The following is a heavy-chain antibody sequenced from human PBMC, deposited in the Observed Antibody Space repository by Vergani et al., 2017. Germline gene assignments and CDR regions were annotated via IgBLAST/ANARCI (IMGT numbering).Heavy chain of an antibody. Sequence: EVQLVESGGGLVQPGGSLRLSCAASGFTFSSYWMSWVRQAPGKGLEWVANIKQDGSEKYYVDSVKGRFTISRDNAKNSLYLQMNSLRADDTAVYYCARDAHTDGSYGYNWFDPWGQGTLVTVSS. CDR3: ARDAHTDGSYGYNWFDP. V-gene: IGHV3-7*01. CDR2: IKQDGSEK. D-gene: IGHD1-26*01. CDR1: GFTFSSYW. J-gene: IGHJ5*02.